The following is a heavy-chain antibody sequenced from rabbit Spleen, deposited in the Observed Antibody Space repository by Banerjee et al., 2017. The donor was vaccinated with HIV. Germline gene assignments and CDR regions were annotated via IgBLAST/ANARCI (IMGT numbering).Heavy chain of an antibody. CDR2: IYAGDSGST. CDR3: ARGAHDVGWALDL. D-gene: IGHD1-1*01. Sequence: QEQLVESGGGLVQPGGSLKLSCTASGFSFSSSYYMCWVRQAPGKGLECVACIYAGDSGSTYYASWAKGRFTISKTSSTTVTLQMTTLTVADTATYLCARGAHDVGWALDLWGQGTLVTVS. V-gene: IGHV1S45*01. J-gene: IGHJ4*01. CDR1: GFSFSSSYY.